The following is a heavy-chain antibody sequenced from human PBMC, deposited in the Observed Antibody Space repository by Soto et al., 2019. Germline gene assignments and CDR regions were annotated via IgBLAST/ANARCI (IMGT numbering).Heavy chain of an antibody. V-gene: IGHV1-69*02. J-gene: IGHJ6*02. CDR3: ARSYYGSGSYDYGMDV. D-gene: IGHD3-10*01. Sequence: QVQLVQSGAEVKKPGSSVKVSCKASGGTFSSYTISWVRQAPGQGLEWMGRIIPILGIANYAQKFQGRVTITADNSTSTAYMELSSLRSEDTAVYYCARSYYGSGSYDYGMDVWGQGTTVTVSS. CDR2: IIPILGIA. CDR1: GGTFSSYT.